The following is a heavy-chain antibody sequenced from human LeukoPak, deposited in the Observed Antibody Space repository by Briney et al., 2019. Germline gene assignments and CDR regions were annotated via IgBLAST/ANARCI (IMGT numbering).Heavy chain of an antibody. Sequence: GSSVKVSCKASGGTFSSYTISWVRQAPGQGLEWMGWINPNSGGTNYAQKFQGRVTMTRDTSISTAYMELSRLRSDDTAVYYCAGLSGYNDYWGQGTLVTVSS. CDR3: AGLSGYNDY. D-gene: IGHD3-3*01. CDR1: GGTFSSYT. CDR2: INPNSGGT. J-gene: IGHJ4*02. V-gene: IGHV1-2*02.